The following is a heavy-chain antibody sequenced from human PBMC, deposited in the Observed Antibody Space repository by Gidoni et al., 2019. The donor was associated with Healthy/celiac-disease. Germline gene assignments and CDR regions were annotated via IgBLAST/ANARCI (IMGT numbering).Heavy chain of an antibody. V-gene: IGHV4-39*01. D-gene: IGHD5-18*01. Sequence: QLQLQESGPGLVKPSETLSLTCTVSGGSISSSSYYWGWIRQPPGKGLEWIGSIYYSGSTYYNPSLKSRVTISVDTSKNQFSLKLSSVTAADTAVYYCARQGAPPQSAPQLWFLSYIPNWYFDLWGRGTLVTVSS. CDR3: ARQGAPPQSAPQLWFLSYIPNWYFDL. CDR2: IYYSGST. J-gene: IGHJ2*01. CDR1: GGSISSSSYY.